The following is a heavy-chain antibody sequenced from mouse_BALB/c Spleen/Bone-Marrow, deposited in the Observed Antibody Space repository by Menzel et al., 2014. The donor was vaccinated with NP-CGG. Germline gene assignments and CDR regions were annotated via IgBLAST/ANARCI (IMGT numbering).Heavy chain of an antibody. CDR2: IYPGDGDT. D-gene: IGHD1-1*01. J-gene: IGHJ4*01. Sequence: VQLVESGAELVRPGSSVKISCKASGYAFSSYWMNWVKQRPGQGLEWIGQIYPGDGDTNYNGKFKGKATLTADKSSSTAYMQLSSLTSEVSAVYFCARWITTVVAPYVMDYWGQGTSVTGSS. CDR3: ARWITTVVAPYVMDY. CDR1: GYAFSSYW. V-gene: IGHV1-80*01.